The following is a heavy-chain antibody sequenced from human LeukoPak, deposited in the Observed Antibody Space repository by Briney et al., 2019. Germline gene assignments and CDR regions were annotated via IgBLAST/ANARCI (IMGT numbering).Heavy chain of an antibody. V-gene: IGHV1-24*01. Sequence: ASVEVSCKVSGYTLTELSMHWVRQAPGKGLEWMGGFDPEDGETIYAQKFQGRVTMTTDTSTSTAYMELRSLRSDDTAVCYCARDRHCSGGSCYFGWFDPWGQGTLVTVSS. CDR2: FDPEDGET. CDR3: ARDRHCSGGSCYFGWFDP. CDR1: GYTLTELS. D-gene: IGHD2-15*01. J-gene: IGHJ5*02.